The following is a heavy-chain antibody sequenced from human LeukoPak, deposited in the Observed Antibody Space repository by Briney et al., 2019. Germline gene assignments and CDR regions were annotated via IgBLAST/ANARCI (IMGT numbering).Heavy chain of an antibody. Sequence: SETLSLTCAVYGGSFSGYYWGWIRQPPGKGLEWIGEINHSGSTNYNPSLESRVTISVDTSKNQFSLKLSSVTAADTAVYYCARGRGTLRRFGYWGQGTLVTVSS. CDR3: ARGRGTLRRFGY. CDR2: INHSGST. D-gene: IGHD2-15*01. V-gene: IGHV4-34*01. CDR1: GGSFSGYY. J-gene: IGHJ4*02.